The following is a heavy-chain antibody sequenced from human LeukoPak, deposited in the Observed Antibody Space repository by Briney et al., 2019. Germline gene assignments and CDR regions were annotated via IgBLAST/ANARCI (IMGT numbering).Heavy chain of an antibody. CDR2: IYYSGST. CDR3: ARDRHYDSSGYYYGVAPRGFDY. Sequence: PSETLSLTCNVSGGSISSYYWSWIRQPPGKGLEWIGYIYYSGSTNYNPSLKSRVTISVDTSKNQFSLKLSSVTAADTAVYYCARDRHYDSSGYYYGVAPRGFDYWGQGTLVTVSS. V-gene: IGHV4-59*01. D-gene: IGHD3-22*01. CDR1: GGSISSYY. J-gene: IGHJ4*02.